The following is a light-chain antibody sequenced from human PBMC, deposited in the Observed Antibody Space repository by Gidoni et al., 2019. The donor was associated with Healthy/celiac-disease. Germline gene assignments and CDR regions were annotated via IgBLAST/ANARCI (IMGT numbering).Light chain of an antibody. CDR1: QSVSSY. CDR3: QQRSNWPPSLT. V-gene: IGKV3-11*01. J-gene: IGKJ4*01. Sequence: STGTLSLSPGERATLSCRASQSVSSYLAWYQQKPGQAPRLLIYDASNRATGIPARFSGSGSGTDFTLTISSLEPEDFAVYYCQQRSNWPPSLTFGGGTKVEIK. CDR2: DAS.